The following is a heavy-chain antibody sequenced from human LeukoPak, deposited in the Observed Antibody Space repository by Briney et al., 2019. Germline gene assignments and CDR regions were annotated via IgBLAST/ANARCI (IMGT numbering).Heavy chain of an antibody. CDR3: AGHHPRNTVDF. CDR1: GGSISSYY. CDR2: IYYSGST. J-gene: IGHJ4*02. D-gene: IGHD2/OR15-2a*01. Sequence: PSETLSLTCTVSGGSISSYYWSWIPQPPGKGLEWIGYIYYSGSTNYNPSLKSRVTISVDTSKNQFSLKLSSVTAADTAVYYCAGHHPRNTVDFWGQGTLVTVSS. V-gene: IGHV4-59*08.